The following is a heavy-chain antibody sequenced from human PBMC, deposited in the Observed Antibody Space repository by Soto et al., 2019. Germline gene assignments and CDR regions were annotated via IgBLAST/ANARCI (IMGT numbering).Heavy chain of an antibody. V-gene: IGHV3-23*01. CDR1: GFTFSSYA. CDR2: ISGSGGST. D-gene: IGHD6-13*01. CDR3: AKDLLHVVAAAGSYYYYYYMDV. Sequence: EVQLLESGGGLVQPGGSLRLSCAASGFTFSSYAMSWVRQAPGKGLEWVSAISGSGGSTYYADSVKGRFTISRDNSKNTLYLQMNSLRAEDTAVYYCAKDLLHVVAAAGSYYYYYYMDVWGKGTTVTVSS. J-gene: IGHJ6*03.